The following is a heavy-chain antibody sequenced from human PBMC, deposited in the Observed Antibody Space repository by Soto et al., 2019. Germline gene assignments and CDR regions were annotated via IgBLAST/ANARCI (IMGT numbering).Heavy chain of an antibody. CDR1: GYTCTSYG. CDR2: ISAYNGNT. Sequence: ASVKVSCKASGYTCTSYGISWVLQAPGQGLEWMGWISAYNGNTNYAQKLQGRVTMTTDTSTSTAYMELRSLRSDDTAVYYCARVEYYYDSSGYLSPVDYWGQGTLVTVSS. CDR3: ARVEYYYDSSGYLSPVDY. J-gene: IGHJ4*02. D-gene: IGHD3-22*01. V-gene: IGHV1-18*01.